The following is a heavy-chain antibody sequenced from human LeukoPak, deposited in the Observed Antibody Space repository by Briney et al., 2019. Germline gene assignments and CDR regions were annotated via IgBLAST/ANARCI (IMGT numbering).Heavy chain of an antibody. CDR1: GYSVSNGYS. CDR2: VYHSGTT. J-gene: IGHJ4*02. V-gene: IGHV4-38-2*02. CDR3: TTEGGGWRGIDY. Sequence: KPSETLSLTCAVSGYSVSNGYSWAWIRLPPGKGLEWIGDVYHSGTTYYNPSLKSRVTISLDTSKNQFSLKLSSVTAADTAVYYCTTEGGGWRGIDYWGQGTLVTVSS. D-gene: IGHD6-19*01.